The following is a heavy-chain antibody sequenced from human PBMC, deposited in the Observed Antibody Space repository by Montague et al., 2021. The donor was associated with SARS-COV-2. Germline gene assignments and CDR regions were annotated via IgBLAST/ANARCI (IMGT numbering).Heavy chain of an antibody. V-gene: IGHV4-39*01. CDR2: IFYTGTT. CDR1: GGSISSSSYH. J-gene: IGHJ4*02. Sequence: SETLSLTCTVSGGSISSSSYHWGWIRQPPGKGLDWIGNIFYTGTTYYNPSLKSRVTIFVDTSKNQFSLKLTSVAAADTAVYYCARHYGSGFDYWGQGTLLTVSS. D-gene: IGHD3-10*01. CDR3: ARHYGSGFDY.